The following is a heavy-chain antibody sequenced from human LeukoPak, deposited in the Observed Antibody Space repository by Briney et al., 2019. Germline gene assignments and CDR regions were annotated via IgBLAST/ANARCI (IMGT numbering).Heavy chain of an antibody. CDR2: IYCDDDK. CDR3: THSGLGLGVFDY. Sequence: SGPTLVNPTRTLTLTCSFSGFSLSTSGVGVGWIRQPPGKALEWLALIYCDDDKRYSPSLKSRLTITKDTSKNQVVLTMTNMDPVDTATYFCTHSGLGLGVFDYWGQGTLVTVSS. CDR1: GFSLSTSGVG. J-gene: IGHJ4*02. V-gene: IGHV2-5*02. D-gene: IGHD3/OR15-3a*01.